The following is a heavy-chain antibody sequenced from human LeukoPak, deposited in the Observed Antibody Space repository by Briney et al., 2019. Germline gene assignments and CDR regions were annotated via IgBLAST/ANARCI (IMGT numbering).Heavy chain of an antibody. V-gene: IGHV3-7*03. J-gene: IGHJ4*02. Sequence: GGSLRLSCAASGFTFSRYWMSWVRQPPGKGLEWVASINQDESAKFYVDSVKGRFTISRDNSKNTLYLQMNSLRAEDTAVYYCAKDLIWDYYDSSGYYKLGNFDYWGQGTLVTVSS. CDR3: AKDLIWDYYDSSGYYKLGNFDY. CDR1: GFTFSRYW. D-gene: IGHD3-22*01. CDR2: INQDESAK.